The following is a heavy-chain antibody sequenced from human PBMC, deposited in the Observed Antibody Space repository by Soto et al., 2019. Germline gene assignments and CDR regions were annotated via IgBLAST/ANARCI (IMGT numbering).Heavy chain of an antibody. V-gene: IGHV1-18*04. Sequence: QVQLVQSGAEVKKPGASVKVSCKASGYTFTSYGISWVRQAPGQGLEWMGWISAYNGNTNYAQKLQGRVTMTTDTSTSTDSMELRSLRSDDTAVYYCAIDSGTRGAGDYGILTYYYSYGMDVWGQGTTVTVSS. J-gene: IGHJ6*02. D-gene: IGHD3-9*01. CDR3: AIDSGTRGAGDYGILTYYYSYGMDV. CDR1: GYTFTSYG. CDR2: ISAYNGNT.